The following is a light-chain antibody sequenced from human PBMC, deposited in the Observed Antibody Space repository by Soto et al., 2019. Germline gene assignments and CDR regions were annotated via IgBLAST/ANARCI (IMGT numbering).Light chain of an antibody. CDR1: QSVSSSY. V-gene: IGKV3-20*01. CDR3: QQYGSPSIT. Sequence: EIVLTQSPGTLSLSPGERATLSCRASQSVSSSYLAWYQQKPGQAPRLLIYGASSRATGIPDRFSGSGSGTDFTLTISRLEPEDFALYYCQQYGSPSITFGQGTRLEIK. J-gene: IGKJ5*01. CDR2: GAS.